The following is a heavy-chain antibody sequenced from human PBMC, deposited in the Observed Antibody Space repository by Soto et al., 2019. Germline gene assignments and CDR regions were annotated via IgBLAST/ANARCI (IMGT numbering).Heavy chain of an antibody. CDR3: AREGPYSSSWYNWFDP. Sequence: LSLTCTVSGGSISSYYWSWIRQPAGKGLEWVGRIYTSGSTNYNPSLKSRVTMSVDTSKNQFSLKLSSVTAADTAVYYCAREGPYSSSWYNWFDPWGQGTLVTVSS. CDR1: GGSISSYY. CDR2: IYTSGST. J-gene: IGHJ5*02. D-gene: IGHD6-13*01. V-gene: IGHV4-4*07.